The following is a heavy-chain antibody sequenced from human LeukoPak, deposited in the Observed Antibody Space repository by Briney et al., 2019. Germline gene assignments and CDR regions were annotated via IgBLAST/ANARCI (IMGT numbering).Heavy chain of an antibody. CDR1: GFTFDDYG. D-gene: IGHD3-22*01. V-gene: IGHV3-20*04. Sequence: GGSLRLSCAASGFTFDDYGMSWVRQAPGKGLEWVSGINWNGGSTGYADSVKGRFTISRDNSKNTLYLQMNSLRAEDTAVYYCAKTPSYYDSSGYYSFDYWGQGTLVTVSS. J-gene: IGHJ4*02. CDR2: INWNGGST. CDR3: AKTPSYYDSSGYYSFDY.